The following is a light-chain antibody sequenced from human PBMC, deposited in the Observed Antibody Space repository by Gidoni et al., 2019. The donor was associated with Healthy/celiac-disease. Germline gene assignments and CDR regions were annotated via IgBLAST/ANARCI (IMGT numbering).Light chain of an antibody. CDR2: DAS. V-gene: IGKV3-11*01. J-gene: IGKJ5*01. CDR1: RSVSSY. CDR3: QQRSNWPGT. Sequence: EIVLPQSPATLSLSPGARATLSCRASRSVSSYFAWYQQKPGQARRLLIDDASNRATDIPARFSGSGSGTDCTITSSSLEPEDFAVYYWQQRSNWPGTFGQGTRLEIK.